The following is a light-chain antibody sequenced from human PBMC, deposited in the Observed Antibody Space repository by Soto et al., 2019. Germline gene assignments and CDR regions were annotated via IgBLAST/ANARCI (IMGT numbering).Light chain of an antibody. J-gene: IGLJ2*01. CDR2: VNN. CDR3: QSYDSSLSGYVV. CDR1: SSNIGAGYD. Sequence: QPVLTQPPSVSGAPGQRVTISCTGSSSNIGAGYDVPWYQQLPGTAPRLLIYVNNNRPSGVPDRFSGSKSGTSASLAITGLQADDEADYYCQSYDSSLSGYVVFGGGTKLTVL. V-gene: IGLV1-40*01.